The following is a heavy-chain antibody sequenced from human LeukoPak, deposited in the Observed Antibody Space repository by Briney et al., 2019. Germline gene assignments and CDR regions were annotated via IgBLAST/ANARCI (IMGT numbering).Heavy chain of an antibody. V-gene: IGHV3-7*03. Sequence: GGSLRLSCAASGFTFSSYWMSWVRQAPGKGLEWVANIKQDGSEKYYVDSVKGRFTISRDNAKNSLYLQMNSLRAEDTAVYYCARDGGGGSYWDVFDIWGQGTMVTVSS. CDR1: GFTFSSYW. CDR2: IKQDGSEK. J-gene: IGHJ3*02. D-gene: IGHD1-26*01. CDR3: ARDGGGGSYWDVFDI.